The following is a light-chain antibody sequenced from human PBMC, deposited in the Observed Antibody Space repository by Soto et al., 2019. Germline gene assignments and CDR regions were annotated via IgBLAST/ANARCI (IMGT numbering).Light chain of an antibody. CDR1: KLGDKY. Sequence: SYVLTQPPSVSVSPGQTASITCSGDKLGDKYACWYQLKPGQSPVLVIYQDSKRPSGIPERFSGSNSGNTATLTISGTQAMDEADYYCQAWDSSTAGVVFGGGTKLTVL. J-gene: IGLJ2*01. CDR3: QAWDSSTAGVV. CDR2: QDS. V-gene: IGLV3-1*01.